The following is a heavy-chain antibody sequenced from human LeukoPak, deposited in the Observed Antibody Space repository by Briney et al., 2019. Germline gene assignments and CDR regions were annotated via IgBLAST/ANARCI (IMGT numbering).Heavy chain of an antibody. CDR3: VTDLVIKGYFDY. CDR2: IRRKTDGETT. J-gene: IGHJ4*02. CDR1: GFTFSNVW. D-gene: IGHD2-21*01. Sequence: GGSLRLSCVASGFTFSNVWMSWVRQVPGKGLEWVGRIRRKTDGETTDHAAPVKGRFTISRDDSKNTLYLQMNSLKTEDTAVYYCVTDLVIKGYFDYWGQGALVTVSS. V-gene: IGHV3-15*01.